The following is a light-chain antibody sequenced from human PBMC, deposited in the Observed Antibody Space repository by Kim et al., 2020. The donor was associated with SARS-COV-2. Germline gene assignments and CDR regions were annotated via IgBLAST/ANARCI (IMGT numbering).Light chain of an antibody. J-gene: IGKJ1*01. CDR3: QQYGSSPPWT. Sequence: EIVLTQSPGTLSLSPGERATLSCRASQSVSYTYLAWYQQKPGQAPRLLIYGASTRATGIPDRFSGSGSGTDFTLTISRLEPEDFALYFRQQYGSSPPWTFGQGTKVDIK. CDR1: QSVSYTY. V-gene: IGKV3-20*01. CDR2: GAS.